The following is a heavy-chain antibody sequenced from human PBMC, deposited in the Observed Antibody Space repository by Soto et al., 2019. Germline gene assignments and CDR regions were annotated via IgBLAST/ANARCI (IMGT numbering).Heavy chain of an antibody. CDR3: ARVVRPIVVVPAAMAYYYYGMDV. J-gene: IGHJ6*02. CDR1: GGTFSSYA. Sequence: GASVKVSCKASGGTFSSYAISWVRQAPGQGLEWMGGIIPIFGTANYAQKFQGRVTITADESTSTAYMELSSLRSEDTAVYYCARVVRPIVVVPAAMAYYYYGMDVWGQGTTVT. CDR2: IIPIFGTA. V-gene: IGHV1-69*13. D-gene: IGHD2-2*01.